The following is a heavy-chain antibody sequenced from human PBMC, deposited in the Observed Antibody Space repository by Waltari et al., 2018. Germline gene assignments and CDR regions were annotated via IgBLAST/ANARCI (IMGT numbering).Heavy chain of an antibody. CDR1: GFTFSAYS. D-gene: IGHD2-15*01. CDR2: INSGGDDT. Sequence: VQLVETGGGLVKPGGSLRLSCAAYGFTFSAYSMQWVRQAPGKGLEWISGINSGGDDTFYIDSVKGRFTISRDNSKNTFSLQMNSLRVEDTAVYYCAKASATVATSFDSWGQGVLVTVSS. CDR3: AKASATVATSFDS. V-gene: IGHV3-NL1*01. J-gene: IGHJ4*02.